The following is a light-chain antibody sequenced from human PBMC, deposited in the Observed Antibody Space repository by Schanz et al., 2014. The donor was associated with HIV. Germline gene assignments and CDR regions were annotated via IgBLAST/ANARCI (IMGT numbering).Light chain of an antibody. CDR2: DVS. CDR3: CSYAGSSTFV. CDR1: SSDVGGYNY. J-gene: IGLJ1*01. Sequence: QSVLTQPASVSGSPGQSITISCPGTSSDVGGYNYVSRYQQHPGKAPKLMIYDVSNRPSGVSDRFSGSKSGNTASLTISGLQAEDEADYYCCSYAGSSTFVFGTGTKLTVL. V-gene: IGLV2-14*03.